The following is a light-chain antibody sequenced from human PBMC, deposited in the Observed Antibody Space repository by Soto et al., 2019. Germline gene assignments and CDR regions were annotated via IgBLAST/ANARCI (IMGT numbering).Light chain of an antibody. V-gene: IGKV3-15*01. J-gene: IGKJ5*01. CDR1: QSVSSN. CDR2: DAS. CDR3: QQYHNWPIT. Sequence: EIAMTQSPATLSVSPGERATLSCRASQSVSSNLAWHQQKPGQAPRSLMYDASTRAAGISGRFSGSGAGTEFTPTISSLQSEDVAVYYCQQYHNWPITFGQGTRLEIK.